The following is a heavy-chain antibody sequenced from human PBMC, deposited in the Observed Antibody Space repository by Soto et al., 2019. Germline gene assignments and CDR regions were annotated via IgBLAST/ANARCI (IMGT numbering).Heavy chain of an antibody. CDR2: ISGSGGST. J-gene: IGHJ4*02. V-gene: IGHV3-23*01. Sequence: EVQLLESGGGLVQPGGSLRLSCAASGFTFSNYAVTWVRQAPGKGLEWVSTISGSGGSTYYADSVKGRFTISRDNSKNTLYLPMISLRAEDTAVYYCAKDQGSSWYEIDYWGQGTLVTVSS. CDR3: AKDQGSSWYEIDY. D-gene: IGHD6-13*01. CDR1: GFTFSNYA.